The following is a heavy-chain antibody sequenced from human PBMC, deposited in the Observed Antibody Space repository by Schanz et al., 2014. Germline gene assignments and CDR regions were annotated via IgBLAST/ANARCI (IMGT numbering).Heavy chain of an antibody. CDR2: IRSSGTTT. D-gene: IGHD3-10*01. Sequence: QLVGSGGGLIQPGGSLRLSCTASGFAFSSYSMNWVRQAPGKGLEWVSDIRSSGTTTYYADSVKGRFTISRDKAKNTLYLQMNSLRVEDTAVYYCARLPVGYGSGSWDAWGQGTSVTVSS. J-gene: IGHJ6*02. V-gene: IGHV3-48*01. CDR3: ARLPVGYGSGSWDA. CDR1: GFAFSSYS.